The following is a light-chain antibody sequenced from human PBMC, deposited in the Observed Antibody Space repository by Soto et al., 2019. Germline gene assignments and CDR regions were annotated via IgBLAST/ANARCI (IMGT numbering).Light chain of an antibody. CDR2: AAS. J-gene: IGKJ1*01. V-gene: IGKV1-39*01. CDR1: QSINNY. Sequence: RVTQSAASLSASVGARVSISCRASQSINNYLNRYQQKPGKAPKVLIFAASTLQSGVPSRFSGSGSGTDFTLTLTSLQPEDLATDYCQQSYSRTFAQGTKVDIK. CDR3: QQSYSRT.